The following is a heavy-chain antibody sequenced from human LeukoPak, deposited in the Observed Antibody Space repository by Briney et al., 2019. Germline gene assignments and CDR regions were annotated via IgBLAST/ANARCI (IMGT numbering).Heavy chain of an antibody. CDR2: INPNSGGT. J-gene: IGHJ4*02. CDR3: ASGDYLYIFNSYMRD. D-gene: IGHD4/OR15-4a*01. V-gene: IGHV1-2*02. CDR1: GYTFTAHY. Sequence: ASVEVSCKASGYTFTAHYMHWVRQAPGQGLEWMGWINPNSGGTNYAQEFQGRVTMTRDTSISTAYMELSRLRSDDTAVYYCASGDYLYIFNSYMRDWGQGTLVTVSS.